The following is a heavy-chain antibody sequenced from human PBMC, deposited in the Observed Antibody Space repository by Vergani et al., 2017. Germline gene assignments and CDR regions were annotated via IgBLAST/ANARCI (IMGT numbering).Heavy chain of an antibody. CDR3: AKANPRNSAYVYLYYYHAMDI. V-gene: IGHV3-23*01. Sequence: EVQLLESGGDLVQPGGSLRLSCAASGFTFNHYAMNWVRQAPGKGLEWVSGISGSGGSTYYAGYVKGRFTISRDSSKNTLYLQMNSLSAGDTAVYYFAKANPRNSAYVYLYYYHAMDIWGQGTTVTVSS. J-gene: IGHJ6*02. CDR2: ISGSGGST. D-gene: IGHD5-12*01. CDR1: GFTFNHYA.